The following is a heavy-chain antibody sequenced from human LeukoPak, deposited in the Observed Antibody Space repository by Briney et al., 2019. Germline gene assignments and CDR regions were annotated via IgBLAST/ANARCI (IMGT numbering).Heavy chain of an antibody. V-gene: IGHV3-9*01. CDR1: GFTFSSYW. CDR2: INWNSGSI. Sequence: GGSLRLSCAASGFTFSSYWMHWVRQAPGKGLEWVSGINWNSGSIGYADSVKGRFTISRDNVMNSLYLQMNSLRPEDTALYYCVKDRRNPYRPEGPFDPWGQGTLVTVSS. CDR3: VKDRRNPYRPEGPFDP. J-gene: IGHJ5*02. D-gene: IGHD1-14*01.